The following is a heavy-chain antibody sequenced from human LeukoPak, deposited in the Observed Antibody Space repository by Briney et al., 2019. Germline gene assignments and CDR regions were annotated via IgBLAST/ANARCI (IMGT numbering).Heavy chain of an antibody. CDR3: ARDRVRYSSSPTWGY. Sequence: GGSLRLSCAASGFTFSDYYMSCIRQAPGKGLEWVSYISSSGSTIYYADSVKGRFTISRDNAKNSLYLQMNSLRAEDTAVYYCARDRVRYSSSPTWGYWGQGTLVTVSS. CDR2: ISSSGSTI. CDR1: GFTFSDYY. J-gene: IGHJ4*02. V-gene: IGHV3-11*04. D-gene: IGHD6-6*01.